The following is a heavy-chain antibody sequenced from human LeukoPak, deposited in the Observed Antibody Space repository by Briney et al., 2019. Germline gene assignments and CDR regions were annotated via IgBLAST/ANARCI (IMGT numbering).Heavy chain of an antibody. J-gene: IGHJ4*02. V-gene: IGHV3-21*01. D-gene: IGHD6-13*01. CDR2: ISSSSSYI. CDR1: GFTFSSYS. CDR3: ACSGYSSSWYSDY. Sequence: GGSLRLSCAASGFTFSSYSMNWVRQAPGKGLEWASSISSSSSYIYYADSVKGRFTISRDNAKNSLYLQMNSLRAEDTAVYYCACSGYSSSWYSDYWGQGTLVTVSS.